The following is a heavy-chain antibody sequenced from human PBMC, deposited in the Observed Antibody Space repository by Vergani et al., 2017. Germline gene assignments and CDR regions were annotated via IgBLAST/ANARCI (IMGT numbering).Heavy chain of an antibody. CDR3: AKEPQYCSSTSCYGPYFDY. CDR1: GFTFSSYA. V-gene: IGHV3-23*01. J-gene: IGHJ4*02. D-gene: IGHD2-2*01. Sequence: EVQLLESGGGLVQPRGSLRLSCAASGFTFSSYAMSWVRQAPGKGLEWVSAISGSGGSTYYADSVKGRFTISRDNSKNTLYLQMNSLRAEDTAVYYCAKEPQYCSSTSCYGPYFDYWGQGTLVTVSS. CDR2: ISGSGGST.